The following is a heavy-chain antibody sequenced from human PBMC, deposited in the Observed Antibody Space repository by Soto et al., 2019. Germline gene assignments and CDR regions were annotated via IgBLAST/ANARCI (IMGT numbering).Heavy chain of an antibody. CDR1: GYTFTSYG. Sequence: GASVKVSCKASGYTFTSYGISWVRQAPGQGLEWMGWISAYNGNTNYPQKLQGRVTMTTDTSTSTAYMELRSLRSDDTAVYYCARESSDILTGYYGWFDPWGQGALVTVS. CDR3: ARESSDILTGYYGWFDP. J-gene: IGHJ5*02. V-gene: IGHV1-18*01. CDR2: ISAYNGNT. D-gene: IGHD3-9*01.